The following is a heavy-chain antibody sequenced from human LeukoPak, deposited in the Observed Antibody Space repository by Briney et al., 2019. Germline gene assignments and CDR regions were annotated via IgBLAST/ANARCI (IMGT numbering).Heavy chain of an antibody. CDR1: GLTTRNSW. D-gene: IGHD2-2*01. J-gene: IGHJ4*02. V-gene: IGHV3-7*04. Sequence: GGSLRLSCAVSGLTTRNSWMSWVRQAPGKGLEWVANIDTDGTDLYYMDSVKGRFTVSRDNDKNSLYLQMHSPRVEDTATYYCVRGSSSFWGQGTLVTV. CDR2: IDTDGTDL. CDR3: VRGSSSF.